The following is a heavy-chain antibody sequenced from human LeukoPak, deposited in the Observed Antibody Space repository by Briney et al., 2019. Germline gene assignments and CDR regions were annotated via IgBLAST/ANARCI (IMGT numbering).Heavy chain of an antibody. CDR3: ARDRMPAAGIDY. CDR2: IIPILGIA. J-gene: IGHJ4*02. CDR1: GGTFSSYA. Sequence: ASVKVSCKASGGTFSSYAISWVRQAPGQGLEWMGRIIPILGIANYAQKFQGRVTITADKSTSTAYMEPSSLRSEDTAVYYCARDRMPAAGIDYWGQGTLVTVSS. D-gene: IGHD6-13*01. V-gene: IGHV1-69*04.